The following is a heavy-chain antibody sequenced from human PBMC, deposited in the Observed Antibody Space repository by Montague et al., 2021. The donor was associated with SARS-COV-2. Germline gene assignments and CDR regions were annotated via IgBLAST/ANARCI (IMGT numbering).Heavy chain of an antibody. CDR3: ARRITIYAFDI. D-gene: IGHD3-3*01. J-gene: IGHJ3*02. CDR1: GFSLSTSGVG. Sequence: PALVKPTQTLTLTCTFSGFSLSTSGVGVGWIRQPPGKALEWLALIYWDDDKRYGPSLESRLTITKDTSKNQVVLTMTNMDPVDTATYYCARRITIYAFDIWGQGTMVTVSS. V-gene: IGHV2-5*05. CDR2: IYWDDDK.